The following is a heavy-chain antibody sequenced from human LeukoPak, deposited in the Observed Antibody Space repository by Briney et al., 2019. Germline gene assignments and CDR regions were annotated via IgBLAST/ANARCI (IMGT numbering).Heavy chain of an antibody. CDR2: IIPIFGTA. Sequence: SVKVSCKASGGTFSSYAISWVRQAPGQGLEWMGGIIPIFGTANYAQKFQGRVTITADESTSTAYMELSSLRPEDTAVYYCASWQARGYYYYGMDVWGQGTTVTVSS. CDR1: GGTFSSYA. J-gene: IGHJ6*02. CDR3: ASWQARGYYYYGMDV. D-gene: IGHD3-10*01. V-gene: IGHV1-69*13.